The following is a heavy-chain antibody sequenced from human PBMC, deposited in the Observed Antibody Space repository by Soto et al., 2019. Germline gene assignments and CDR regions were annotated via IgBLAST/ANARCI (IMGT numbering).Heavy chain of an antibody. Sequence: QVQLVQSGAEVKKPGDSVKVSCMASGYSFTNFGMHWVRQAPGQRPEWMGWINAGNGNTQYSQKFQGRVTIIRDTSASTASMELSSLRFEDTALYYCARTLLYCSYTNCAMDDWGTGTTVTVSS. D-gene: IGHD2-2*01. V-gene: IGHV1-3*01. CDR3: ARTLLYCSYTNCAMDD. CDR1: GYSFTNFG. J-gene: IGHJ6*04. CDR2: INAGNGNT.